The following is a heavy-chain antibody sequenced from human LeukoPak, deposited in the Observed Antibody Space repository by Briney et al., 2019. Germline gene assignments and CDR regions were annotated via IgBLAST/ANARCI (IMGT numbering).Heavy chain of an antibody. J-gene: IGHJ4*02. D-gene: IGHD2-2*01. CDR1: QLTFSNFA. V-gene: IGHV3-23*01. CDR2: ISGNGDST. Sequence: GGSLRLSCAASQLTFSNFAMNWVRQAPGKGLEWVSVISGNGDSTYYADSVKGRFTISSDNSKNTLYLQMNSLRAEDTAVYYCARGAPIYCSSTSCSFDYWGQGTLVTVSS. CDR3: ARGAPIYCSSTSCSFDY.